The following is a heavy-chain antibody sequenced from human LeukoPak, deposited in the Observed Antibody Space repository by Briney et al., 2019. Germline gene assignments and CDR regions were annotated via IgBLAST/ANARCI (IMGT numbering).Heavy chain of an antibody. V-gene: IGHV4-39*01. CDR2: IYYSGST. J-gene: IGHJ4*02. CDR3: ARGAYYYDSSGYPAIDY. D-gene: IGHD3-22*01. CDR1: GGSISSSSYY. Sequence: SETLSLTCTVSGGSISSSSYYWGWIRQPPGKGLEWIGSIYYSGSTYYNPSLKSRVTISVDTSKNQFSLKLSSVTAADTAVYYCARGAYYYDSSGYPAIDYWGQGTLVTVSS.